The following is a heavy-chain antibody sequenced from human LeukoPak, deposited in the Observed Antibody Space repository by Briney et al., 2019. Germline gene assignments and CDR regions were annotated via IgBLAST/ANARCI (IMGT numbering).Heavy chain of an antibody. J-gene: IGHJ4*02. CDR2: IKSKTDGGTT. CDR1: GFTFSNAW. D-gene: IGHD2-15*01. V-gene: IGHV3-15*01. Sequence: ESGGSLRLSCAASGFTFSNAWMRWVRQAPGKGLESIGHIKSKTDGGTTDYAAPVKGRFTISRDDSKNTLYLQMNSLKTEDTAVYYCTTFVVMVAAVDYWGQGTLVTVSS. CDR3: TTFVVMVAAVDY.